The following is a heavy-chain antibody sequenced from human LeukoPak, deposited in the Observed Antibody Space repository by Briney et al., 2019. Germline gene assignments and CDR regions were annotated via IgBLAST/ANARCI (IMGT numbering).Heavy chain of an antibody. V-gene: IGHV1-69*05. D-gene: IGHD2-2*01. CDR1: GGTFSSYA. CDR2: IIPIFGTA. CDR3: ARDRAHCSSTSCFNIHDAFDI. J-gene: IGHJ3*02. Sequence: GSSVKVSCKASGGTFSSYAISWVRQAPGQGLEWMGAIIPIFGTANYAQKFQGRVTITTDESTSTAYMELSSLRSEDTAVYYCARDRAHCSSTSCFNIHDAFDIWGQGTMVTVSS.